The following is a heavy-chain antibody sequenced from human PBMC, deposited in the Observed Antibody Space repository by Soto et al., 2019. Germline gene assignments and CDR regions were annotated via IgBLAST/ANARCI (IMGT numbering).Heavy chain of an antibody. V-gene: IGHV4-59*01. Sequence: SETLSLTCTVSGGSISSYYWNWIRQPPGKGLEWIGYIYYSGSTNYNPSLKSRVTISVDTSKNQFSLKLSSVTGADTAVYYCARQDQQLAGFNGMDVWGQGTTVTVSS. CDR2: IYYSGST. CDR3: ARQDQQLAGFNGMDV. J-gene: IGHJ6*02. D-gene: IGHD6-6*01. CDR1: GGSISSYY.